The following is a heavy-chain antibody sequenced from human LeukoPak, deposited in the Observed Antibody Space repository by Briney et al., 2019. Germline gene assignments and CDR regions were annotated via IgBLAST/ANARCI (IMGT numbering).Heavy chain of an antibody. D-gene: IGHD5-24*01. J-gene: IGHJ4*02. CDR2: ISSSSSYI. CDR3: ARDRSPDPRDGHPREFDY. Sequence: PGVSLRLSCAASGFTLNTYGMTWVRQAPGKGLEWVSSISSSSSYIYYADSVKGRFTISRDNAKNSLYLQMNSLRAEDTAVYYCARDRSPDPRDGHPREFDYWGQGTLVTVSS. V-gene: IGHV3-21*01. CDR1: GFTLNTYG.